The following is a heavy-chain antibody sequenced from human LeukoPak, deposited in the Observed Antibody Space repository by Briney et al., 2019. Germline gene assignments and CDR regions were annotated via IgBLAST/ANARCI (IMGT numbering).Heavy chain of an antibody. CDR1: GFTVSSNY. V-gene: IGHV3-53*01. Sequence: GGSLRLSCAASGFTVSSNYMSWVRQAPGTGLEWVSVIYSGGGTYYADSVKGRFTISRDNSKNTLYLQMNSLRAEDTAVYYCAKDQGYYGSGSYKEYFQHWGQGTLVTVSS. CDR3: AKDQGYYGSGSYKEYFQH. J-gene: IGHJ1*01. D-gene: IGHD3-10*01. CDR2: IYSGGGT.